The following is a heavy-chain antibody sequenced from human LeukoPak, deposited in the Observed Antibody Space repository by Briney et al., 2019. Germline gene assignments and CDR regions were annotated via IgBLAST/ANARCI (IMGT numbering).Heavy chain of an antibody. Sequence: PGRSLRLSCAASGFTFDDYAMHWVRQAPGKGLEWVSGISWNSGSIGYADSVKGRFTISRDNAKNALYLQMNSLRAEDAAIYYRARRFRDWGQGTLVTVSS. CDR3: ARRFRD. CDR2: ISWNSGSI. CDR1: GFTFDDYA. J-gene: IGHJ4*02. D-gene: IGHD5-24*01. V-gene: IGHV3-9*01.